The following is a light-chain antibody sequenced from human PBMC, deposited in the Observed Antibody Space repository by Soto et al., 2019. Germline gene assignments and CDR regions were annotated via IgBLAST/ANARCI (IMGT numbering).Light chain of an antibody. V-gene: IGKV1-5*03. Sequence: DIQMTQSPSTLSGSVGDRVTITCRASQTISSWLAWYQQKPGKAPKLLIYKASTLKSGVPSRFSGSGSGTEFTLTISSLQSEDFAVYYCQQYGDWPLTFGGGTKVDI. CDR3: QQYGDWPLT. CDR2: KAS. J-gene: IGKJ4*01. CDR1: QTISSW.